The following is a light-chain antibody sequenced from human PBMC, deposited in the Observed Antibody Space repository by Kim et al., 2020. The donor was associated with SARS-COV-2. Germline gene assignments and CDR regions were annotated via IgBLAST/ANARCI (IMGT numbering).Light chain of an antibody. CDR3: QQYSSFFQT. J-gene: IGKJ4*01. CDR2: NVS. Sequence: ASVGERFTITRRARQNMITWKAWYQQKPGKAPKIVMSNVSDVERGDPSMYSRSGSGTVFTLTISSLQPDDFATYYCQQYSSFFQTFGRGTKVEI. V-gene: IGKV1-5*03. CDR1: QNMITW.